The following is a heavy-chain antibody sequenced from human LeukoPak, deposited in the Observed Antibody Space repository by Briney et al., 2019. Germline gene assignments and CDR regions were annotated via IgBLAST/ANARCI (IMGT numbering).Heavy chain of an antibody. J-gene: IGHJ5*02. CDR2: IIPIFGTA. Sequence: GASVKVSCKASGFTFTGYYIYWVRQAPGQGLEWMGGIIPIFGTANYAQKFQGRVTITADESTSTAYMELSSLRSEDTAVYYCAREISGGSYIGWFDPWGQGTLVTVSS. CDR1: GFTFTGYY. CDR3: AREISGGSYIGWFDP. V-gene: IGHV1-69*13. D-gene: IGHD2-15*01.